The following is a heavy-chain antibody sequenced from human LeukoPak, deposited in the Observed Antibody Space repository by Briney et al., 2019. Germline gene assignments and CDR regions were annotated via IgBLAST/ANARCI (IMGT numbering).Heavy chain of an antibody. V-gene: IGHV3-23*01. D-gene: IGHD1-26*01. CDR1: GFTLGTYA. Sequence: PGGSLRLSCAASGFTLGTYAMSWVRQAPGKGLECVSTISGSGSSTYYADSVKGRFTISRDSSKNTLYLQMNSLRAEDTAVYYCAKGREAYSGSYTPFDSWGQGTLVTVSS. CDR2: ISGSGSST. J-gene: IGHJ4*02. CDR3: AKGREAYSGSYTPFDS.